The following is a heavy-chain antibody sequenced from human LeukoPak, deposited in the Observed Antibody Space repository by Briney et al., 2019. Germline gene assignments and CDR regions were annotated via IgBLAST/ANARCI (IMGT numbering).Heavy chain of an antibody. J-gene: IGHJ5*02. CDR1: GYTFTGYY. CDR2: IIPILGTA. V-gene: IGHV1-69*13. D-gene: IGHD3-22*01. Sequence: ASVKVSCKASGYTFTGYYMHWVRQAPGQGLEWMGGIIPILGTANYAQKFQGRVTITADESTSTAYMELSSLRSEDTAVYYCARESPYDSSGQNWFDPWGQGTLVTVSS. CDR3: ARESPYDSSGQNWFDP.